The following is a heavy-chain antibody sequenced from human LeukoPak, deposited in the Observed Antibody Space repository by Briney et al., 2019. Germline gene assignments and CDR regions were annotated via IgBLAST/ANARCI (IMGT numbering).Heavy chain of an antibody. V-gene: IGHV3-9*03. D-gene: IGHD5-12*01. CDR1: GFTFDDYA. CDR2: ISWNSGSI. CDR3: AKINSGYGTWGAFDI. J-gene: IGHJ3*02. Sequence: PGRSLRLSCAASGFTFDDYAMHWVRQAPGKGLEWVSGISWNSGSIGYADSVKGRFTISRDNAKNSLYLQMNSLRAEDMALYYCAKINSGYGTWGAFDIWGQGTMVTVSS.